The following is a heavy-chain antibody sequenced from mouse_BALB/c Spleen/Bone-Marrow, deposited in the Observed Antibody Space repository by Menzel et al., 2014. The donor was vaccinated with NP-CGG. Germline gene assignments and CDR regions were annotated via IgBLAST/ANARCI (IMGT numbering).Heavy chain of an antibody. CDR2: IDPYNGGT. Sequence: VQLQQPGPELVKPGASVKVSCKASGYAFTSYNMYRVKQSHGKSLEWIGYIDPYNGGTSYNQKFKGKATLTVDKSSSTAYMHINSLTAEDSAVYYCARHPGYAMDYWGQGTSVTVSS. J-gene: IGHJ4*01. V-gene: IGHV1S135*01. CDR3: ARHPGYAMDY. CDR1: GYAFTSYN.